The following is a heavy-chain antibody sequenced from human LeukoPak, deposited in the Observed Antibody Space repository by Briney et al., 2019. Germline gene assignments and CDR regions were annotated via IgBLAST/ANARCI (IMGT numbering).Heavy chain of an antibody. Sequence: SETLSLTCTVSGGSISSSSYYWDWIRQPPGKGLEWIGSIYYSGTTYYNPSLKSRVTISVDTSKNQFSLKLSSVTAADTAVYYCARGGFLEWLLGYYYYYMDVWGKGTTVTVSS. D-gene: IGHD3-3*01. CDR3: ARGGFLEWLLGYYYYYMDV. CDR1: GGSISSSSYY. V-gene: IGHV4-39*07. J-gene: IGHJ6*03. CDR2: IYYSGTT.